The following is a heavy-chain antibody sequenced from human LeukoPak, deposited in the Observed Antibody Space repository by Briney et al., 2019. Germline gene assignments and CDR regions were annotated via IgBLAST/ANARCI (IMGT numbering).Heavy chain of an antibody. Sequence: PSETLSLTCAVSGASISSANWWSWVRQPPGKGLEWIGEVYHTGNTNYNPSLRSRVTISVDKSKNQFSLKLSSVTAADTAVYYCARDPIKDAFDIWGQGTMVTVSS. J-gene: IGHJ3*02. CDR1: GASISSANW. V-gene: IGHV4-4*02. CDR3: ARDPIKDAFDI. CDR2: VYHTGNT.